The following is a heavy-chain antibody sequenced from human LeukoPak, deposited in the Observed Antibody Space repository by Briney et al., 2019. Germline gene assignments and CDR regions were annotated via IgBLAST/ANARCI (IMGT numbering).Heavy chain of an antibody. CDR2: IYYSGST. Sequence: PGGSLRLSCAASGFTFSNYWMSWIRQPPGKGLEWIGNIYYSGSTYYNESLESRVTISIDTSKNQFSLKLNSVTAADTAMYYCAKSGGYGLIDYWGQGTLVTVSS. V-gene: IGHV4-59*04. CDR3: AKSGGYGLIDY. J-gene: IGHJ4*02. D-gene: IGHD1-26*01. CDR1: GFTFSNYW.